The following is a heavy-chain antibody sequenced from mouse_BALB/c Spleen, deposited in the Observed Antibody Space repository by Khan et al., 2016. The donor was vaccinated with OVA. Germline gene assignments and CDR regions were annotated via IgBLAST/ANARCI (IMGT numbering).Heavy chain of an antibody. D-gene: IGHD1-1*01. CDR3: ARIYGGYFDY. Sequence: EVQLQESGPGLVKPSQSLSLTCTVTGYSITSDYAWNWIRQFPGNKLEWMGYISYSGNTKYNPSLKSRISITRDTSENQFFLQLNSVTIEDSATDYCARIYGGYFDYWGQGTTLTVSS. CDR2: ISYSGNT. CDR1: GYSITSDYA. V-gene: IGHV3-2*02. J-gene: IGHJ2*01.